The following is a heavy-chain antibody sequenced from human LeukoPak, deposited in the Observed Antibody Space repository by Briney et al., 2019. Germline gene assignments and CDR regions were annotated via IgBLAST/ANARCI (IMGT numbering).Heavy chain of an antibody. Sequence: GGSLRLSCAASGFTFSSYGMHWVRQAPGKGLEWVAVISYDGSNKYYADSVKGRFTISRDNSKNTLYLQMNSLRAEDTAVFYCAKDASPIAASTTGAFDFWGQGAMVTVSS. D-gene: IGHD6-6*01. V-gene: IGHV3-30*18. CDR3: AKDASPIAASTTGAFDF. J-gene: IGHJ3*01. CDR1: GFTFSSYG. CDR2: ISYDGSNK.